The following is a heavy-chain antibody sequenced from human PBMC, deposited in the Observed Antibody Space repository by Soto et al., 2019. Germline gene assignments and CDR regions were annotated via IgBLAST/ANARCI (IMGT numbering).Heavy chain of an antibody. V-gene: IGHV1-2*02. CDR2: INPNSGGT. D-gene: IGHD6-6*01. Sequence: EASVKVSCKASGYTFTGYYMHWVRQAPGQGLEWMGWINPNSGGTNYAQKFQGRVTMTRDTSISTAYMELSRLRSDDTAMYYCARRVPYSSSLLGAFDIWGQGTMVTVSS. CDR3: ARRVPYSSSLLGAFDI. J-gene: IGHJ3*02. CDR1: GYTFTGYY.